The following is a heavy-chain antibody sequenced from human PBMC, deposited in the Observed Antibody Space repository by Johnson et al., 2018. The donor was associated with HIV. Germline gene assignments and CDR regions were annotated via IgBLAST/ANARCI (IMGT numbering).Heavy chain of an antibody. J-gene: IGHJ3*02. D-gene: IGHD3-10*01. CDR3: ARDRPYYYGSGDAFDI. CDR1: GLTFSDYY. CDR2: IYSSGST. Sequence: VQLVESGGGLVKPGGSLRLSCAASGLTFSDYYMSWIRQAPGKGLEWVSVIYSSGSTYYTDSVKGRFTTSRDNSKNTLYLQMNSLRAEDTAVYYCARDRPYYYGSGDAFDIWGQGTMVTVSS. V-gene: IGHV3-66*01.